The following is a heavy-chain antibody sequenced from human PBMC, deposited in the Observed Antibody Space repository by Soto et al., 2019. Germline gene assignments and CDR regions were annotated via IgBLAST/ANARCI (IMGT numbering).Heavy chain of an antibody. J-gene: IGHJ6*02. CDR1: GFTFRIYA. Sequence: PGGSLRLSCAASGFTFRIYAMSWVRQAPGKGLEWVSAISGSGGSTYYADSVKGRFTISRDNSKNTLYLQMNSLRAEDTAVYYCAKGQGVVPAANEYYYYGMDVWGQGTTVTVSS. D-gene: IGHD2-2*01. CDR2: ISGSGGST. V-gene: IGHV3-23*01. CDR3: AKGQGVVPAANEYYYYGMDV.